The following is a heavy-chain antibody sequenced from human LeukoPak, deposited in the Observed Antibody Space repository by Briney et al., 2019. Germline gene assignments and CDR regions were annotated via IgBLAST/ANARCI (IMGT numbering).Heavy chain of an antibody. Sequence: SETLSLTCTVSGGSISSYYWSWIRQPPGKGLEWIGYIYYSGSTNYNPSLKSRVTTSVDTSKNQFSLKLSSVTAEDTAVYYCARGYYYGSGNAFDIWGQGTMVTVSS. J-gene: IGHJ3*02. CDR2: IYYSGST. CDR3: ARGYYYGSGNAFDI. CDR1: GGSISSYY. V-gene: IGHV4-59*01. D-gene: IGHD3-10*01.